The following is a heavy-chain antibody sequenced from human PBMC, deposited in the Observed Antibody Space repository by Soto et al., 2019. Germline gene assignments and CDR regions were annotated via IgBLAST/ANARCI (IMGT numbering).Heavy chain of an antibody. D-gene: IGHD2-15*01. CDR2: ISAYNGNT. CDR1: GYTFTSYG. J-gene: IGHJ5*02. V-gene: IGHV1-18*01. CDR3: ARDLISAATSGFDP. Sequence: GASVKVSCKASGYTFTSYGISWVRQAPGQGLEWMGWISAYNGNTNYAQKLQGRVTMTTDTSTSTAYMELRSLRSDDTAVYYCARDLISAATSGFDPWGQGTLVTVSS.